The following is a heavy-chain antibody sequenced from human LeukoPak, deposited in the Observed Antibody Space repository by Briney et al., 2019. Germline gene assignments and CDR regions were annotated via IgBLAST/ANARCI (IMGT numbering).Heavy chain of an antibody. CDR1: GFTFSSYE. CDR2: ISSSGSTI. V-gene: IGHV3-48*03. CDR3: ARDVVGATNDDYYYYGMDV. Sequence: GGSLRLSCAASGFTFSSYEMNWVRQAPGKGLEGVSYISSSGSTIYYADSVKGRFTISRDNAKNSLYLQMNSLRAEDTGVYYCARDVVGATNDDYYYYGMDVWGQGTTVTVSS. D-gene: IGHD1-26*01. J-gene: IGHJ6*02.